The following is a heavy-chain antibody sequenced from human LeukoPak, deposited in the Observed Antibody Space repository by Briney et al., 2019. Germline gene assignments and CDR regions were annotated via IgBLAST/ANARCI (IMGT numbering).Heavy chain of an antibody. J-gene: IGHJ2*01. CDR2: IIPIFGTA. Sequence: ASVKVSCKGSGGTFSSYAISWVRQAPAQGLEWMGGIIPIFGTANYAQRFKGRATITTDESSSTAYMELSSLRSEDTAVYCCARPTHSGYDWVGATPTDWYFDLWGGGTLVTVSS. CDR1: GGTFSSYA. D-gene: IGHD5-12*01. CDR3: ARPTHSGYDWVGATPTDWYFDL. V-gene: IGHV1-69*05.